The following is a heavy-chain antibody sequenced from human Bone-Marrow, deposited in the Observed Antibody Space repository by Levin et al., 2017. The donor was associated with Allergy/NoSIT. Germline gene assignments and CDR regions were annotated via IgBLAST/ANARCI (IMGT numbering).Heavy chain of an antibody. CDR1: GFRFSTYG. CDR2: IAHDGSQT. J-gene: IGHJ4*02. Sequence: GESLKISCAASGFRFSTYGMHWVRQAPGKGLQWLAVIAHDGSQTSYGESVKGRFTISRDNAKNMVYLQMNNLRPDDTAVYYCAKEAVVGVFGAVLSTYFDSWGRGSLVTVSA. V-gene: IGHV3-30*18. CDR3: AKEAVVGVFGAVLSTYFDS. D-gene: IGHD5/OR15-5a*01.